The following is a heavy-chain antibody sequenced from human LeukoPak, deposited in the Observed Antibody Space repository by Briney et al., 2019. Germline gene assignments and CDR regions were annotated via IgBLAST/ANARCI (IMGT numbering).Heavy chain of an antibody. CDR1: GGTFSSYA. V-gene: IGHV1-69*05. J-gene: IGHJ3*02. CDR3: ARESVVPAAIRAFDI. D-gene: IGHD2-2*01. Sequence: SVKVSCKASGGTFSSYAISWVRQAPGQGLAWMGGIIPIFGTANYAQKFQGRVTITTDESTSTAYMELSSLRSEDTAVYYCARESVVPAAIRAFDIWGQGTMVTVSS. CDR2: IIPIFGTA.